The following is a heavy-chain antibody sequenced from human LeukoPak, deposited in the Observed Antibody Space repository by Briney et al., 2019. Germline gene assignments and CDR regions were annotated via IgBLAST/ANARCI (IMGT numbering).Heavy chain of an antibody. D-gene: IGHD3-22*01. V-gene: IGHV1-3*03. Sequence: ASVKVSCKASGYTFTSYAMHWVRQAPGQRLEWMGWINAGNGNTKYSQEFQGRVTITRDTSASTAYMELSSLRSEDMAVYYCARGQYYYDSSGYYYDGFQHWGQGTLVTVSS. CDR3: ARGQYYYDSSGYYYDGFQH. CDR2: INAGNGNT. J-gene: IGHJ1*01. CDR1: GYTFTSYA.